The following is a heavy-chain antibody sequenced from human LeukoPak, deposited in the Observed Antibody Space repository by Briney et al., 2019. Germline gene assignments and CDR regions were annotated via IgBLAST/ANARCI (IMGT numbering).Heavy chain of an antibody. CDR1: GGSISSYY. Sequence: PSETLSLTCTVSGGSISSYYWSWIRHPPGKGVEWIGYIYYSGSTNYNPSLKSRVTISVDTSKNQFSLKLSSVTAADTAVYYCARVRYYDFWSGHNFDYWGQGTLVTVSS. V-gene: IGHV4-59*01. J-gene: IGHJ4*02. CDR3: ARVRYYDFWSGHNFDY. CDR2: IYYSGST. D-gene: IGHD3-3*01.